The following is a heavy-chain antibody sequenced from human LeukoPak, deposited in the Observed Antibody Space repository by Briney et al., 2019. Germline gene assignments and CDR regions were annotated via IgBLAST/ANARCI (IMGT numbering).Heavy chain of an antibody. Sequence: ASVKVSCKVSGYTLTELSMHWVRQAPGKGLEWRGGFDPEDGETIYAQKFQGRVTMTEDTSTDTAYMELSSLRSEDTAVYYCATVSFYCSGGSCYSNYYYYMDVWGKGTTVTVSS. D-gene: IGHD2-15*01. V-gene: IGHV1-24*01. CDR2: FDPEDGET. J-gene: IGHJ6*03. CDR3: ATVSFYCSGGSCYSNYYYYMDV. CDR1: GYTLTELS.